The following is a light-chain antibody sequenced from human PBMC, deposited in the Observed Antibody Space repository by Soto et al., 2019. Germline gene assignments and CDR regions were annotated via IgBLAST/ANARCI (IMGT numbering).Light chain of an antibody. V-gene: IGKV3-20*01. Sequence: EIVTTQSTATLSVSEGERATLSCRASQSVSSRYLAWYQQKPGQAPRLLIYGASSRATGIPDRFSGSGSGTDFTLTISRLEPEDFAVYYCQQYGSPPPGITFGQGTRLEVK. CDR3: QQYGSPPPGIT. CDR2: GAS. J-gene: IGKJ5*01. CDR1: QSVSSRY.